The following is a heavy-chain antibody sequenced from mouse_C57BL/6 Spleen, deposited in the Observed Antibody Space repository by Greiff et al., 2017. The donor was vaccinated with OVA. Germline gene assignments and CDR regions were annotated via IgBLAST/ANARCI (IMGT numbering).Heavy chain of an antibody. CDR1: GYTFTDYN. J-gene: IGHJ2*01. CDR3: AIYYGYPTCYFDY. Sequence: VQLQQSGPELVKPGASVKMSCKASGYTFTDYNMHWVKQSHGKRLEWIGYINPKNGGTGYNQKFKGKSTVTANKSSNTAYMVLRSLTSEVSAVYYCAIYYGYPTCYFDYWGQGTTLTVSS. V-gene: IGHV1-22*01. D-gene: IGHD2-2*01. CDR2: INPKNGGT.